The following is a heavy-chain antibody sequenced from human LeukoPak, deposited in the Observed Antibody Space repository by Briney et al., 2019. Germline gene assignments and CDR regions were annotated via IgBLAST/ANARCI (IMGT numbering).Heavy chain of an antibody. J-gene: IGHJ4*02. CDR3: AKTHSHFPPYFDY. D-gene: IGHD4-11*01. Sequence: PSETLSLTCTVSGYSVSSGYFWGWIRQPPGKRLEWIGNMYHTGTTYYNPSLKSRVTITIDTSKNQFSLQLSSVTAADTAMYYCAKTHSHFPPYFDYWGQGTLVIVSS. CDR1: GYSVSSGYF. CDR2: MYHTGTT. V-gene: IGHV4-38-2*02.